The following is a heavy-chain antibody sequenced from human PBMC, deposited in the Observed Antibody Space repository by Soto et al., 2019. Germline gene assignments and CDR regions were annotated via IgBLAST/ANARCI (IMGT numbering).Heavy chain of an antibody. Sequence: GRSLRLSCAASGFTFSSYGMHWVRQAPGKGLEWVAVISYDGSNKYYADSVKGRFTISRDNSKNTLYLQMNSLRAEDTAVYYCVKEEIVVVGGFDYWGQGT. V-gene: IGHV3-30*18. CDR2: ISYDGSNK. J-gene: IGHJ4*02. D-gene: IGHD1-26*01. CDR3: VKEEIVVVGGFDY. CDR1: GFTFSSYG.